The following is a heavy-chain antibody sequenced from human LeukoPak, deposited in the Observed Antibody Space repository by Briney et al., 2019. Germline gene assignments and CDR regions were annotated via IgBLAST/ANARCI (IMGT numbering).Heavy chain of an antibody. J-gene: IGHJ3*02. CDR2: ISSSSSYI. Sequence: GGSLRLFCAASGFTFSSYSMNWVRQAPGKGLEWVSSISSSSSYIYYADSVKGRFTISRDNAKNSLYLQMNSLRAEDTAVYYCASEQRGGAFDIWGQRTMVTVSS. V-gene: IGHV3-21*01. CDR3: ASEQRGGAFDI. CDR1: GFTFSSYS. D-gene: IGHD3-16*01.